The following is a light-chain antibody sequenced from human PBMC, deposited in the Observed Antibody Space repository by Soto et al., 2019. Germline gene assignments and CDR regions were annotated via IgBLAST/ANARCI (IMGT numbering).Light chain of an antibody. V-gene: IGLV2-8*01. CDR2: EVT. J-gene: IGLJ3*02. CDR3: SSYAGSHSFVV. Sequence: QSALTQPPSASGSPGQSVTISCTGTSSDVGGYNFVSWYQQHPDKAPKLIIYEVTKRPSGVPYRFSGSKSGNTASLTVSGLQAEDEADYYCSSYAGSHSFVVFGGGTNSPS. CDR1: SSDVGGYNF.